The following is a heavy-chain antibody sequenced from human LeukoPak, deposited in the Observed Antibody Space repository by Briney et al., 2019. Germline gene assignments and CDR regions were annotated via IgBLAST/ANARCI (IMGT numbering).Heavy chain of an antibody. V-gene: IGHV3-23*01. CDR1: GFTFSSYE. J-gene: IGHJ4*02. Sequence: LPGGSLRLSCAASGFTFSSYEMNWVRQAPGKGLEWVSAISGSGGSTYYADSVKGRFTISRDNSKNTLYLQMNSLRAEDTAVYYCAKVFNTGQLVPFDYWGQGTLVTVSS. CDR3: AKVFNTGQLVPFDY. CDR2: ISGSGGST. D-gene: IGHD6-13*01.